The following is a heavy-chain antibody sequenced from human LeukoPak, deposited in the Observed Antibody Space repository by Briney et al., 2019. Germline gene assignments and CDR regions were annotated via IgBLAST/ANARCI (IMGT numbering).Heavy chain of an antibody. J-gene: IGHJ6*02. CDR2: MNPNSGNT. D-gene: IGHD3-3*01. Sequence: ASVKVSCKASGYTFTSYDINWVRQATGQGLEWMGWMNPNSGNTGYAQKFQGRVTMTRNTSISTAYMELSSLRSEDTAVYYCARGPMWYDFWSGYLASYYYGMDVWGQGTTVTVSS. CDR3: ARGPMWYDFWSGYLASYYYGMDV. CDR1: GYTFTSYD. V-gene: IGHV1-8*01.